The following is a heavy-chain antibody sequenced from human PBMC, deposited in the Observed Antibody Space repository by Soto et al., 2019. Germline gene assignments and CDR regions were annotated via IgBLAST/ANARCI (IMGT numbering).Heavy chain of an antibody. CDR1: GYTFTSYD. D-gene: IGHD6-13*01. V-gene: IGHV1-8*01. CDR2: MNPNSGNT. J-gene: IGHJ6*01. Sequence: SSVKVSCKASGYTFTSYDINWVRQATGQGLEWMGWMNPNSGNTGYAQRFQGRVTMTRNTSISTAYMELSSLRSEDTAVYYCARGGQYSSRWYTTQYYDYGMDVWG. CDR3: ARGGQYSSRWYTTQYYDYGMDV.